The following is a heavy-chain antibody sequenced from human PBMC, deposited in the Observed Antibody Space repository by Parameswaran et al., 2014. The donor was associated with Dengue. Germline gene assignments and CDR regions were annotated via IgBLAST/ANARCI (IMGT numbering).Heavy chain of an antibody. J-gene: IGHJ4*02. CDR2: ISAYNGNT. CDR3: ARSTVMTTVVTPD. Sequence: SWVRQAPGQGLEWMGWISAYNGNTNYAQKLQGRVTMTTDTSTSTAYMELRSLRSDDTAVYYCARSTVMTTVVTPDWGQGTLVTVSS. V-gene: IGHV1-18*01. D-gene: IGHD4-23*01.